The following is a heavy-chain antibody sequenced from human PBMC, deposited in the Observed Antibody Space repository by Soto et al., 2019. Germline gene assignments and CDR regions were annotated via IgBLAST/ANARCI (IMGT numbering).Heavy chain of an antibody. V-gene: IGHV4-59*08. J-gene: IGHJ1*01. Sequence: PSETLSLTCTVSGGSISSYCWSWIRQPPGKGLEWIGYIYYSGSTNYNPSLKSRVTISVDTSKNQFSLKLSSVTAADTAVYYCASTSSGWYYEYFQHWGQGTLVTVSS. D-gene: IGHD6-19*01. CDR2: IYYSGST. CDR3: ASTSSGWYYEYFQH. CDR1: GGSISSYC.